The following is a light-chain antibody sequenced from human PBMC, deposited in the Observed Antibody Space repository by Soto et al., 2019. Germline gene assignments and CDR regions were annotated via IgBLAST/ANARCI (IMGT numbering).Light chain of an antibody. CDR1: SSDVGGYSY. CDR2: EVS. J-gene: IGLJ1*01. Sequence: QSVLTQPASVSGSPGQSITISCTGTSSDVGGYSYVSWYQQHPGKAPKLMIYEVSNRPSGVSNRFSGSKSGNTASLTISGLQAEDEADYYCSSYTSSSNLEVDVLGTGTKATVL. CDR3: SSYTSSSNLEVDV. V-gene: IGLV2-14*01.